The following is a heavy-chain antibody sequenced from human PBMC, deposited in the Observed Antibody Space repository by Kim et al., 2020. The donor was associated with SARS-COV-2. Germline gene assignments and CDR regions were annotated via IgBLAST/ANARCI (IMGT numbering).Heavy chain of an antibody. V-gene: IGHV4-34*01. Sequence: SETLSLTCAVYGGSFSGYYWSWIRQPPGKGLEWIGEINHSGSINYNPSLKSRVTISVDTSKNQFSLKLSSVTAADTAVYYCARKVVPAALRAWFDPWGQGTLVTVSS. D-gene: IGHD2-2*01. CDR2: INHSGSI. CDR1: GGSFSGYY. J-gene: IGHJ5*02. CDR3: ARKVVPAALRAWFDP.